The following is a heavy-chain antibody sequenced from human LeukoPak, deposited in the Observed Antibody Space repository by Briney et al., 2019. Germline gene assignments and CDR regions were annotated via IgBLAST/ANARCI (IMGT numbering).Heavy chain of an antibody. CDR3: ARDPYSGSYSDYYYYYMDV. Sequence: GGSLRLSCAASGFTVSSNYMSWVRQTPEQGLEWVSVIYSGGTTYYADSVKGRFTISRDNAKNSLYLQLNSLRAEDTAVYYCARDPYSGSYSDYYYYYMDVWGKGTTVTISS. J-gene: IGHJ6*03. CDR2: IYSGGTT. D-gene: IGHD1-26*01. V-gene: IGHV3-53*01. CDR1: GFTVSSNY.